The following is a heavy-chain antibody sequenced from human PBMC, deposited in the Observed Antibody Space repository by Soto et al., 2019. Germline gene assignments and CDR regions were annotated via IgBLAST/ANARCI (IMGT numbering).Heavy chain of an antibody. J-gene: IGHJ4*02. CDR3: AREAIIVIAAPEYYFDY. V-gene: IGHV3-66*01. D-gene: IGHD3-22*01. Sequence: PXXSLRLSCAASGFDVSNTDIRWVPQATGKGLEWVSVIYSGGYTNYADSVKGRFIVSRDSPKNTLYLQMDSLRAEDTAVYYCAREAIIVIAAPEYYFDYWGQGTLVTVSS. CDR2: IYSGGYT. CDR1: GFDVSNTD.